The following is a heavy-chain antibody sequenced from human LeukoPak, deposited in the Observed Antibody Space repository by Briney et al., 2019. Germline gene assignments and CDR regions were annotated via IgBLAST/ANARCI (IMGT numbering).Heavy chain of an antibody. V-gene: IGHV6-1*01. CDR3: ARGYCSGGSCPQRQNRPPYYYYGMDV. CDR2: TYYRSKWYN. Sequence: SQTLSLTCAISGDSVSSNSAAWNWIRQSPSRGLEWLGRTYYRSKWYNDYAVSVKSRITINPDTSKNQFSLQLNSVTAADTAVYYCARGYCSGGSCPQRQNRPPYYYYGMDVWGQGTTVTVSS. D-gene: IGHD2-15*01. CDR1: GDSVSSNSAA. J-gene: IGHJ6*02.